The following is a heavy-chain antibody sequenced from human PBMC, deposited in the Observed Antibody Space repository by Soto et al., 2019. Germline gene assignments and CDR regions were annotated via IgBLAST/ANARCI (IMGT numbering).Heavy chain of an antibody. Sequence: QMQLVQSGAEVKKAGSSVNVSCKASGGTFSGYALTWVRQAPGQGLEWLGLIIPTFGSPTYAQKFQDRVTISRDTSASTAYMELTSLRSEDTAVYYCARDTGDGTFDFWGQGTLVTVSS. V-gene: IGHV1-69*06. D-gene: IGHD7-27*01. CDR3: ARDTGDGTFDF. CDR1: GGTFSGYA. CDR2: IIPTFGSP. J-gene: IGHJ4*02.